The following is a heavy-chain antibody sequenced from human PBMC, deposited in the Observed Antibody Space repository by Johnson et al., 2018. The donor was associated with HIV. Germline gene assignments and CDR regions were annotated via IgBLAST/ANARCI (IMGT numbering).Heavy chain of an antibody. J-gene: IGHJ3*02. D-gene: IGHD1-14*01. Sequence: EQLVVSGGGLVQPGGSLRLSCAASGFTVNSNYINWVRQAPGKGLECVSGIYSGGRTYYADYVKGRFTISRDNAKTSLYLRRNSLRGEDTAVYYCARDSSTTDVAFDIWGQGTMVTVSS. CDR3: ARDSSTTDVAFDI. CDR1: GFTVNSNY. V-gene: IGHV3-66*01. CDR2: IYSGGRT.